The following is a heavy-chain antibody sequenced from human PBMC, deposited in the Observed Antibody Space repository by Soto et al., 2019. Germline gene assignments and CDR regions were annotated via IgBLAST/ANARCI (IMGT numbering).Heavy chain of an antibody. J-gene: IGHJ4*02. V-gene: IGHV3-30-3*01. CDR3: ARLYDSSGYYFPRDDY. CDR2: ISYDGSNK. Sequence: QVQLVESGGGVVQPGRSLRLSCAASGFTFSSYAMHWVRQAPGKGLEWVAVISYDGSNKYYADSVKGRFTISRDNSKNTLYLQMNSLRAEDTAVYYCARLYDSSGYYFPRDDYWGQGTLVTVSS. CDR1: GFTFSSYA. D-gene: IGHD3-22*01.